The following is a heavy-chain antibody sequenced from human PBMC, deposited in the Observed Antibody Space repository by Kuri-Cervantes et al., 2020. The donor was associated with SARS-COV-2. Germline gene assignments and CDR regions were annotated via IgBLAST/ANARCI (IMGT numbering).Heavy chain of an antibody. Sequence: GGSLRLSCAASGFTFDDYAMHWVRQAPGKGLEWVSLISGDGGSTYYADSVKGRFTISRDNAKNSLFLEMNSLRAGDTAIYYCARGRGHSYGYALDMWGLGTLVTVSS. V-gene: IGHV3-43*02. D-gene: IGHD5-18*01. CDR2: ISGDGGST. CDR3: ARGRGHSYGYALDM. J-gene: IGHJ3*02. CDR1: GFTFDDYA.